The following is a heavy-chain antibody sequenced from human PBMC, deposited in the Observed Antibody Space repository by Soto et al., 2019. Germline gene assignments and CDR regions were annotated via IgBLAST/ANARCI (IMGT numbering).Heavy chain of an antibody. CDR1: GYTFTRYA. Sequence: GGPVDVSCKASGYTFTRYAIHWVRQAPGQSLEWMGWINAGNGNTKYSQKFQDRVTITRDTSASTAYMELSSLRSEDTAVYYCARDEDYWGQGTLVTVSS. V-gene: IGHV1-3*01. J-gene: IGHJ4*02. CDR2: INAGNGNT. CDR3: ARDEDY.